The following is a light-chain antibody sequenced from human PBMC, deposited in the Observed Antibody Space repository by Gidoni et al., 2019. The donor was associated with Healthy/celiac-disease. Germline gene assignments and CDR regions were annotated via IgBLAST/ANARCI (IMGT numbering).Light chain of an antibody. CDR2: DAS. CDR1: QSVISY. V-gene: IGKV3-11*01. CDR3: QQRSNWPPWT. J-gene: IGKJ1*01. Sequence: EIVLTQSSATLSLSPGETATLACRASQSVISYLAWYQQKPDQAPRLLIYDASNRATGIPARFSGSGSGTDFTLTISSLEPEDFAVYYCQQRSNWPPWTFGQGTKVEIK.